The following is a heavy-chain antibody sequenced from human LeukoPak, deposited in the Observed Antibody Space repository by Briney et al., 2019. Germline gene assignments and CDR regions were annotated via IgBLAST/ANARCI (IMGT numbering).Heavy chain of an antibody. V-gene: IGHV4-59*08. CDR2: IYNSGIT. CDR3: ARGSQSLGYCSGGSCRAKIFDY. Sequence: SETLSLTCTVSGGSISGYYWTWIRQLPGKGLEWIGYIYNSGITNYNPSLKSRVTVSVDTSKNQFSLRLTSVTAADTAVYYCARGSQSLGYCSGGSCRAKIFDYWGQGTLVTVSS. J-gene: IGHJ4*02. D-gene: IGHD2-15*01. CDR1: GGSISGYY.